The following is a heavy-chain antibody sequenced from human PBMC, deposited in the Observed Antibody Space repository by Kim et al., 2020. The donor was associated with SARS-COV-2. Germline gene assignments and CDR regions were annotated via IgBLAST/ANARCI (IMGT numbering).Heavy chain of an antibody. CDR2: ISAYNGNT. Sequence: ASVKVSCKASGYTFTSYGISWVRQAPGQGLEWMGWISAYNGNTNYAQKLQGRVTMTTDTSTSTAYMELRSLRSDDTAVYYCARADPQSLYYYDSSGYYLGIWGQGTMVTVSS. J-gene: IGHJ3*02. CDR3: ARADPQSLYYYDSSGYYLGI. CDR1: GYTFTSYG. D-gene: IGHD3-22*01. V-gene: IGHV1-18*04.